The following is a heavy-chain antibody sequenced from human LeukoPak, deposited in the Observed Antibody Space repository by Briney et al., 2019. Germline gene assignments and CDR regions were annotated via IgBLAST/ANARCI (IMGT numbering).Heavy chain of an antibody. CDR2: ISGSGGST. CDR3: AKAHTPYDILTGFDY. Sequence: GGSLRLSCAASGFTFSSYAMSWVRRAPGKGLEWVSAISGSGGSTYYADSVKGRFTISRDNSKNTLYLQMNGLRAEDTAVYYCAKAHTPYDILTGFDYWGQGTLVTVSS. V-gene: IGHV3-23*01. D-gene: IGHD3-9*01. J-gene: IGHJ4*02. CDR1: GFTFSSYA.